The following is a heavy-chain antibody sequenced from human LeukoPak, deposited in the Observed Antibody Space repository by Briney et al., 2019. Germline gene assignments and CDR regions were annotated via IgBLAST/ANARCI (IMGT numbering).Heavy chain of an antibody. V-gene: IGHV3-21*01. CDR2: IDYDSSHI. D-gene: IGHD2-2*01. Sequence: GGSLRLSCAASGFTFSNSAMNWVRQVPGKGLEWVSSIDYDSSHIYYAASVRGRFTISRDNARNSVYLQMNSLRVEDTAVYYCATFAGVVPGGLLLWGKGTTVIVSS. J-gene: IGHJ6*04. CDR3: ATFAGVVPGGLLL. CDR1: GFTFSNSA.